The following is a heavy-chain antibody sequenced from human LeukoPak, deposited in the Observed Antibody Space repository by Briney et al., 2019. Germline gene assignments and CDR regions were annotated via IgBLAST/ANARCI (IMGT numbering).Heavy chain of an antibody. Sequence: PGGSLRLSCAASGFTFSDYYMSWIRQVPGGGLEWLSYISGNTPTIYYADSVKGRFTIPRDNAENSLYLHMNSLRAEDTAIYYCARDHNNWNYGVIDLWGQGTLVTVSS. CDR3: ARDHNNWNYGVIDL. J-gene: IGHJ5*02. V-gene: IGHV3-11*04. D-gene: IGHD1-7*01. CDR1: GFTFSDYY. CDR2: ISGNTPTI.